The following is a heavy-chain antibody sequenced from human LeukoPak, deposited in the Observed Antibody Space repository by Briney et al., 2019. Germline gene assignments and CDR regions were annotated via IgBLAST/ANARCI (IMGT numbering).Heavy chain of an antibody. J-gene: IGHJ6*03. CDR2: INHSGST. CDR1: GGSLSGYY. CDR3: ARVYGYSYYYYYMDV. Sequence: SETLSLTCAVYGGSLSGYYWSWIRQPPGKGLEWIGEINHSGSTNYNPSLKSRVTISVDTSKNQFSLKLSSVTAADTAVYYCARVYGYSYYYYYMDVWGKGTTVTVSS. D-gene: IGHD5-18*01. V-gene: IGHV4-34*01.